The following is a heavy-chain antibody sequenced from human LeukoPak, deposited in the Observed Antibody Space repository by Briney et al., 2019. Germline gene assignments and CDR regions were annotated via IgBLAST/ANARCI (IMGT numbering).Heavy chain of an antibody. CDR2: INHSGSS. Sequence: PSETLSLTCAVYGGSFSGHYWSWIRQRPGKGLEWIGEINHSGSSNYGPSLKSRVTISVDTSKNQFSLKLTSVTAADTAVYYCARLFYYGGSGYYGAFEYWGQGNLVTVSS. J-gene: IGHJ4*02. D-gene: IGHD3-22*01. CDR3: ARLFYYGGSGYYGAFEY. CDR1: GGSFSGHY. V-gene: IGHV4-34*01.